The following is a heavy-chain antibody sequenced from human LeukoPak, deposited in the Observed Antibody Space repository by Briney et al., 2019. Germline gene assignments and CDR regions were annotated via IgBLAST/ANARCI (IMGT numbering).Heavy chain of an antibody. J-gene: IGHJ4*02. CDR2: ISGSGGST. CDR1: GITLSSYG. V-gene: IGHV3-23*01. Sequence: PGGSLRLSCAVSGITLSSYGMSWVRQAPGKGLEWVAGISGSGGSTYYADSVKGRFTVSRDNPKNTLYLQMNSLRAEDTAFYFCAKRGVVIRVILVGFHKEAYYFDSWGQGALVTVSS. D-gene: IGHD3-22*01. CDR3: AKRGVVIRVILVGFHKEAYYFDS.